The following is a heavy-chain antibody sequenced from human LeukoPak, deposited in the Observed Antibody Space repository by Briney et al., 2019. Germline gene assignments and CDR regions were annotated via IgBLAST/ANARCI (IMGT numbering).Heavy chain of an antibody. Sequence: ASVKVSCKASGYTFTGYYMHWVRPAPGQGLGWMGWINPNSGGTNYAQKFQGRVTMTRDTSISTAYMELSRLRSDDTAGYYCAREWSWFGDHEGYFDYWGQGTLVTASS. D-gene: IGHD3-10*01. V-gene: IGHV1-2*02. CDR1: GYTFTGYY. CDR3: AREWSWFGDHEGYFDY. J-gene: IGHJ4*02. CDR2: INPNSGGT.